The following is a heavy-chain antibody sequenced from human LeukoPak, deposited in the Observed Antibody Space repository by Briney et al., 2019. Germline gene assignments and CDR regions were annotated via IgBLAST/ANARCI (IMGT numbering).Heavy chain of an antibody. D-gene: IGHD4-11*01. V-gene: IGHV1-2*02. CDR2: INPNSGGT. Sequence: ASVTVSCKASGYTFTGYYMHWVRQAPGQGLEWMGWINPNSGGTNYAQKFQGRVTMTRDTSISTAYMELSRLRSDDTAVYYCAREVVVNSNGLDYWGQGTLVTVSS. J-gene: IGHJ4*02. CDR1: GYTFTGYY. CDR3: AREVVVNSNGLDY.